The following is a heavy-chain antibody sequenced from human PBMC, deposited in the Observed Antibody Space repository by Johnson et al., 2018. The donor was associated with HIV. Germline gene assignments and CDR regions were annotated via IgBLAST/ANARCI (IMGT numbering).Heavy chain of an antibody. J-gene: IGHJ3*02. D-gene: IGHD5-18*01. Sequence: QVQLVESGGGVVQPGRSLRLSCAASGFTFSTYGMHWVRQAPGKGLEWVAVIWYDGSNEHYADSVKGRFTISRDNSKNTLSLQMNSLRPEDTAVYYCAKDSRYSYGPDAFDIWGQGTMVTVSS. CDR2: IWYDGSNE. CDR1: GFTFSTYG. V-gene: IGHV3-30*18. CDR3: AKDSRYSYGPDAFDI.